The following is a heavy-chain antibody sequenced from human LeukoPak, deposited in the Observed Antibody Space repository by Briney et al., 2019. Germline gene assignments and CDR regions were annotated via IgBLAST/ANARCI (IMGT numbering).Heavy chain of an antibody. V-gene: IGHV4-34*01. CDR2: MNHSGST. CDR3: ARLTKNDSGTYRFGKKKRGYMDV. J-gene: IGHJ6*03. CDR1: GGSFSGYY. Sequence: ASETLSLTCAVYGGSFSGYYWSWIRQPPGKGLEWIGEMNHSGSTNYNPSLKSRVTISVDTSKNQFSLRLSSVTAADTAVYYCARLTKNDSGTYRFGKKKRGYMDVWGKGTTVTISS. D-gene: IGHD3-10*01.